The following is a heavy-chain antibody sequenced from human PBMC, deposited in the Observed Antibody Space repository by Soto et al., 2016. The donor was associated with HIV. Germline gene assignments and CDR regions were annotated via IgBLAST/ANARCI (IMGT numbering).Heavy chain of an antibody. Sequence: QVQLVQSGAEVKKPGSSVKVSCKASGGTFRSYAISWVRQAPGQGLEWMGGIIPIFGAANYSQKFQGRVTITADESTSTAYMDLSSLRSEDTAVYYCARGRWLQSHFDIWGQGTMVTVSS. J-gene: IGHJ3*02. CDR2: IIPIFGAA. V-gene: IGHV1-69*13. CDR3: ARGRWLQSHFDI. D-gene: IGHD5-12*01. CDR1: GGTFRSYA.